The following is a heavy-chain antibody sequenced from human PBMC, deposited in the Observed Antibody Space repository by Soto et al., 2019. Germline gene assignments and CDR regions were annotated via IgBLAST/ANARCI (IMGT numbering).Heavy chain of an antibody. V-gene: IGHV1-69*05. J-gene: IGHJ3*02. Sequence: GASVKVSCKASGGTFSSYAISWVRQAPGQGLEWMGWIIANFGKANYAQKLQGRVTMTTDASTSTAYMELRSLRSDDTAVYYCASGNYYDSSGLDAFDIWGQGTMVTVSS. D-gene: IGHD3-22*01. CDR3: ASGNYYDSSGLDAFDI. CDR1: GGTFSSYA. CDR2: IIANFGKA.